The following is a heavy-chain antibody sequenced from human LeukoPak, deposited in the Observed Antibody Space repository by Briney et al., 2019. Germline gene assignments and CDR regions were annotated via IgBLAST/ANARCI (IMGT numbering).Heavy chain of an antibody. Sequence: RASVKVFCKASGYTFTGYYMHWVRQAPGQGLEWMGWINPNSGGTNYAQKFQGRVTMTRDTSTSTVYMELSSLRSEDTALYYCAKDSSVAGGAFDYWGQGTLVTVSS. CDR3: AKDSSVAGGAFDY. V-gene: IGHV1-2*02. CDR1: GYTFTGYY. J-gene: IGHJ4*02. CDR2: INPNSGGT. D-gene: IGHD6-19*01.